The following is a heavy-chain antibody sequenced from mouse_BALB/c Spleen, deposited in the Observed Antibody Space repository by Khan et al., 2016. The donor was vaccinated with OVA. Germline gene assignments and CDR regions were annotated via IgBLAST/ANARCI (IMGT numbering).Heavy chain of an antibody. CDR1: GFNIKDTY. CDR3: ARNGNYYYAMDY. Sequence: VQLKESGAELVKPGASVKLSCTASGFNIKDTYMHWVKQRPEQGLEWIGRIDPANGNTKYDPKFQGKATITADTSSNTAYLQLSSLTSEDTAVYYCARNGNYYYAMDYWGQGTSVTVSS. J-gene: IGHJ4*01. CDR2: IDPANGNT. V-gene: IGHV14-3*02. D-gene: IGHD2-1*01.